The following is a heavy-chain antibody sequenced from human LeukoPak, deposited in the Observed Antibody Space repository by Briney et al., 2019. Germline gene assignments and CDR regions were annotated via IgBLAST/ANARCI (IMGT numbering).Heavy chain of an antibody. J-gene: IGHJ4*02. Sequence: GGSLRLSCAASGFTFSSYAMSWVRQAPGKGLEWVSAISGSGGSTYYADSVKGRFTISRDNSKNTLYLQMNSLRAEDTAVYYCAKYGYSSGWYGFHSLDYWGQGTLVTVSS. CDR2: ISGSGGST. CDR3: AKYGYSSGWYGFHSLDY. V-gene: IGHV3-23*01. D-gene: IGHD6-19*01. CDR1: GFTFSSYA.